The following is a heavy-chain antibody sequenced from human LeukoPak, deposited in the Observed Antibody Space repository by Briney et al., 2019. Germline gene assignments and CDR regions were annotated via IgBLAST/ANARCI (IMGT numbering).Heavy chain of an antibody. D-gene: IGHD3-10*01. CDR2: INPSGGST. Sequence: ASVKVSCKASGYTFTSYYMHWVRQAPGQGLEWMGIINPSGGSTSYAQKFQGRVTMTRDTSTSTVYMELSSLRSEDTAVYYRARPKGQWFGELLIDYWGQGTLVTVSS. CDR3: ARPKGQWFGELLIDY. CDR1: GYTFTSYY. J-gene: IGHJ4*02. V-gene: IGHV1-46*01.